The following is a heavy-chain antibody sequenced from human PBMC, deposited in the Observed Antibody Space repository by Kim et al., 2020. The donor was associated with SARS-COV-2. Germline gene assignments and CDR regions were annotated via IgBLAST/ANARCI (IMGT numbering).Heavy chain of an antibody. V-gene: IGHV1-46*01. D-gene: IGHD4-17*01. CDR1: GYTFTSYY. J-gene: IGHJ6*02. Sequence: ASVKVSCKASGYTFTSYYMHWVRQAPGQGLEWMGIINPSGGSTSYAQKFQGRVTLTRDTSTSTVYMELRSLRSEDTAMYYCARDGDLDYGDYGRRGYYYYGMDVWGQGTTVTVSS. CDR2: INPSGGST. CDR3: ARDGDLDYGDYGRRGYYYYGMDV.